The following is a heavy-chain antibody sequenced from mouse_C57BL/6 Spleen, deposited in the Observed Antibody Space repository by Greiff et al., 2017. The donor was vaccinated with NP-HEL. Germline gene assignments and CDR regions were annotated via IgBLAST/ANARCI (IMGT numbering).Heavy chain of an antibody. CDR1: GYAFSSSW. CDR2: IYPGDGDT. V-gene: IGHV1-82*01. D-gene: IGHD1-1*01. CDR3: AREGDYYGSSYVYYAMDY. J-gene: IGHJ4*01. Sequence: QVQLKESGPELVKPGASVKISCKASGYAFSSSWMNWVKQRPGKGLEWIGRIYPGDGDTNYNGKFKGKATLTADKSSSTAYMQLSSLTSEDSAVYFCAREGDYYGSSYVYYAMDYWGQGTSVTVSS.